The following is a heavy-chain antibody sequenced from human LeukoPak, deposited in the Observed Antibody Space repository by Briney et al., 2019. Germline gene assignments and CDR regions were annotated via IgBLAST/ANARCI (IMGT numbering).Heavy chain of an antibody. D-gene: IGHD1-1*01. J-gene: IGHJ3*02. CDR1: GFTVSSNY. CDR2: IYSGGST. V-gene: IGHV3-66*01. CDR3: ARIETVADAFDI. Sequence: GGSLRLSYAASGFTVSSNYMTWVRQAPGKGLEWVSLIYSGGSTSYADSVRGRFTISRDNSKNTLYLQMNSLRAEDTAVYYCARIETVADAFDIWGQGTLVTVSS.